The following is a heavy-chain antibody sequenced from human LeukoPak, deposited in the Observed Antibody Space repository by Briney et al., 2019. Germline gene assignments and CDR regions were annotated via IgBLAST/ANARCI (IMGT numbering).Heavy chain of an antibody. V-gene: IGHV3-30-3*01. CDR3: ATDRFWSRGCDSAWRLHYVDY. D-gene: IGHD4-23*01. Sequence: GRSLRLSCSASGVTFSNFTLLSVRQAPGMGLEWVAAISYDGSSKYYADSVKGRFTISRDNSKNTLYLQMNSLRAEDTSVYSCATDRFWSRGCDSAWRLHYVDYWGQGTLVTVSS. CDR1: GVTFSNFT. J-gene: IGHJ4*02. CDR2: ISYDGSSK.